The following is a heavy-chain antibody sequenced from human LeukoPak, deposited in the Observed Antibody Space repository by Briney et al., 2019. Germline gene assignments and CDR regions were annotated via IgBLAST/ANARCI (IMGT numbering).Heavy chain of an antibody. CDR2: INHSGST. Sequence: SETLSLTCAVYGGSFSGYYWSWIRQPPGKGLEWIGEINHSGSTNHNPSLKSRVTISVDTSKNQFSLKLSSVTAADTAVYYCARRIGSGIAVAADALYYFDYWGQGTLVTVSS. J-gene: IGHJ4*02. CDR3: ARRIGSGIAVAADALYYFDY. D-gene: IGHD6-19*01. V-gene: IGHV4-34*01. CDR1: GGSFSGYY.